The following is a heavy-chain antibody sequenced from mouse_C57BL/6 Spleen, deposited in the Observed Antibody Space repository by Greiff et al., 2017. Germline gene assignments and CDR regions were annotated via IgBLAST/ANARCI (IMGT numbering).Heavy chain of an antibody. D-gene: IGHD1-1*01. J-gene: IGHJ1*03. V-gene: IGHV5-6*01. CDR1: GFTFSSYG. Sequence: EVTLMESGGDLVKPGGYLKLSCAASGFTFSSYGLSWVRPTPDKRLEWVATISSGGSYTYYPDSLKGRFTISRDNAKNTLYLQMSSLKSEDTAMYYCARGYYGYWYFDVWGTGTTVTVSS. CDR3: ARGYYGYWYFDV. CDR2: ISSGGSYT.